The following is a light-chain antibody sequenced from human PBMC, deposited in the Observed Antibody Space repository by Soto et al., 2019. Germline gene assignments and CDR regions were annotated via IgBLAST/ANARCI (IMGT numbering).Light chain of an antibody. CDR1: SSDVGGYNY. Sequence: QSVLTQPRSVSGSPGQSVTISCTGTSSDVGGYNYVSWYQQHPGKAPKLMIYDVGKRPSGVPDRFSGSKSGNTASLTISGLQAEDEADYYCCSYAGNYIYVFGTGTKVTVL. CDR2: DVG. V-gene: IGLV2-11*01. J-gene: IGLJ1*01. CDR3: CSYAGNYIYV.